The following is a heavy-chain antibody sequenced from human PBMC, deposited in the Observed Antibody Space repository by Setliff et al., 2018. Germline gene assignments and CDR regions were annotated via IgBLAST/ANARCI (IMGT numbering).Heavy chain of an antibody. CDR2: ISVYNGYI. Sequence: ASVKVSCKASGYTFTSSGISWVRQAPGQGLEWMGWISVYNGYIVYAQKLQGRVTLTTDTSTGTAYMEVRNLRSDDTAVYYCARDKPDFVVVEAAARLDYWGQGSLVTVSS. CDR3: ARDKPDFVVVEAAARLDY. V-gene: IGHV1-18*01. CDR1: GYTFTSSG. D-gene: IGHD2-15*01. J-gene: IGHJ4*02.